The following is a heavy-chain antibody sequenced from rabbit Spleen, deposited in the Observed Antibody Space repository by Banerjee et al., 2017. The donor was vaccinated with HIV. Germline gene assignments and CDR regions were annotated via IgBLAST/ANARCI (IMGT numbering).Heavy chain of an antibody. CDR1: GFSISSSYY. V-gene: IGHV1S45*01. J-gene: IGHJ2*01. CDR2: IYTGNGKT. CDR3: ARNYVNAFDP. Sequence: QEQLEESGGDLVKPEGSLTLTCTASGFSISSSYYMCWVRQAPGKGLEWIGCIYTGNGKTYYASWPKGRFTISKTSSTTVTLQMTSLTAADTATYFCARNYVNAFDPWGPGTLVTVS. D-gene: IGHD1-1*01.